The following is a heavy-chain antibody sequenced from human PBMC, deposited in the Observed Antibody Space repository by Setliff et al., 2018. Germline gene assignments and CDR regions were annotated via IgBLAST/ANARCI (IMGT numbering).Heavy chain of an antibody. D-gene: IGHD1-26*01. J-gene: IGHJ3*02. Sequence: PGESLKISCKGSGYRFSSHWIGWVRQMPGKGLEWMGIIYPGDSDTRYSPSFQGQVTISADKSISTAYLQWSSLKAPDTAMYYCASSSGSSSNDAFDIWGQGTTVTVSS. CDR3: ASSSGSSSNDAFDI. V-gene: IGHV5-51*01. CDR1: GYRFSSHW. CDR2: IYPGDSDT.